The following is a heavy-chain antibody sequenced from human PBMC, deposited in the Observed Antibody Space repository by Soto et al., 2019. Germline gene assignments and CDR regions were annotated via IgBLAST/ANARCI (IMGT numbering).Heavy chain of an antibody. CDR1: GYTFTSYG. D-gene: IGHD1-26*01. Sequence: ASVKVSCKASGYTFTSYGISWVRQAPGQGLEWMGWINPNSGGANYAQKFQGWVTMTRDTSISTAYMELSRLRSDDTAVYYCARGSVGATTAGPTYYFDYWGQGTLVTVPQ. CDR2: INPNSGGA. J-gene: IGHJ4*02. CDR3: ARGSVGATTAGPTYYFDY. V-gene: IGHV1-2*04.